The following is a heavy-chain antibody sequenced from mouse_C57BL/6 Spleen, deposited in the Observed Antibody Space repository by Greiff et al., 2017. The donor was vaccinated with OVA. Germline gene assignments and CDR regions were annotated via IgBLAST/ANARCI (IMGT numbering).Heavy chain of an antibody. Sequence: VQLQQSGAELVRPGASVKLSCTASGFNIKDYYMHWVKQRPEQGLEWIGRIDPEDGDTEYAPKFQGKATMTADTSSNTAYLQLSSLTSEDTAVYYCTTSDGYSPYYLDYGGQGTTLTVSS. J-gene: IGHJ2*01. CDR3: TTSDGYSPYYLDY. V-gene: IGHV14-1*01. CDR2: IDPEDGDT. CDR1: GFNIKDYY. D-gene: IGHD2-3*01.